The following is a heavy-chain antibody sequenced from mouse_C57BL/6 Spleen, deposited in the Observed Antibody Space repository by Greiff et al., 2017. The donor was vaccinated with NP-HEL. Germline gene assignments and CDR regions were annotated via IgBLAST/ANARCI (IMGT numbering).Heavy chain of an antibody. CDR2: IDPENGDT. V-gene: IGHV14-4*01. CDR1: GFNIKDDY. D-gene: IGHD1-1*01. J-gene: IGHJ3*01. Sequence: EVQLQQSGAELVRPGASVKLSCTASGFNIKDDYMHWVKQRPEQGLEWIGWIDPENGDTEYASKFQGKATITADTSSNTAYLQLSSLTSEDTAVYYCTKYGSREAYWGQGTLVTVSA. CDR3: TKYGSREAY.